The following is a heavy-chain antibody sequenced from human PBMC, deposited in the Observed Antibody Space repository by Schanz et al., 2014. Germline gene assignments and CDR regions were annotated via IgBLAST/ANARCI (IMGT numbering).Heavy chain of an antibody. D-gene: IGHD6-19*01. Sequence: QGQLVQSGAEVKKPGSSVKVSCKASGGTFSSYTISWIRQAPGQGLEWMGWISTNNGNTNYALKLQGRVTMTTDTDTATGYVDLRIMRPEAADVYEYERAGYRRGCDDGDLAHFDSWGQGTLVTVSS. J-gene: IGHJ4*02. CDR2: ISTNNGNT. V-gene: IGHV1-18*01. CDR1: GGTFSSYT. CDR3: ERAGYRRGCDDGDLAHFDS.